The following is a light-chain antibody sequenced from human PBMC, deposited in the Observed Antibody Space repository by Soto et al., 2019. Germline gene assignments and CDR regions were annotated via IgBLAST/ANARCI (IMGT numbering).Light chain of an antibody. Sequence: SALTQPASVSGSPGQSITISCTGTSSDVGSYNLVSWYQQHPGKAPKLMIYEGSKRPSGVSNRFSGSKSGNTASLTISGLQAEEEADYYCCSYAGSSTLYVVGTGTKLTVL. CDR1: SSDVGSYNL. J-gene: IGLJ1*01. CDR2: EGS. CDR3: CSYAGSSTLYV. V-gene: IGLV2-23*01.